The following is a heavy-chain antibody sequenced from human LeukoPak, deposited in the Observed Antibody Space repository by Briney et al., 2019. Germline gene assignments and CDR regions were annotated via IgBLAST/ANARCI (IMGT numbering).Heavy chain of an antibody. D-gene: IGHD5-18*01. CDR1: GFTFSSYE. CDR3: ARVESHSYGFVY. J-gene: IGHJ4*02. CDR2: ISSSGSTI. V-gene: IGHV3-48*03. Sequence: GSLRLSCAASGFTFSSYEMNWVRQAPGKGLEWVSYISSSGSTIYYADSVKGRFTISRDNAKNSLYPQMNSLRAEDTAVYYCARVESHSYGFVYWGQGTLVTVSS.